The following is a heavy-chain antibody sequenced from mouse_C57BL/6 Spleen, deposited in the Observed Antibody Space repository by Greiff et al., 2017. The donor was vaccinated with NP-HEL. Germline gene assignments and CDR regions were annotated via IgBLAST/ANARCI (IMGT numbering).Heavy chain of an antibody. V-gene: IGHV1-82*01. CDR3: ARSGAAQAWCAY. CDR1: GYAFSSSW. J-gene: IGHJ3*01. D-gene: IGHD3-2*02. CDR2: IYPGDGDT. Sequence: QVQLQQSGPELVKPGASVKISCKASGYAFSSSWMNWVKQRPGKGLEWIGRIYPGDGDTNYNGKFKGKATLTADKSSSTAYMQLSSLTSEDSAVYFCARSGAAQAWCAYWGQGTLVTVSA.